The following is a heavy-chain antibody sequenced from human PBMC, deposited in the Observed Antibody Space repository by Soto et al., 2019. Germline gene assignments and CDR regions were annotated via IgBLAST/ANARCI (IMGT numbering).Heavy chain of an antibody. CDR2: ISGSGGGT. D-gene: IGHD1-1*01. Sequence: EVQLLDSGGGLVQPGGSLRLSCAASGFTFSNFAMGWVRQAPGEGLEWVSAISGSGGGTYYADSVKGRFTISRDNSKNTLFLLMSSLRAEDTAIYYCARAANWNECLFFHWGQGTPVTVSS. CDR1: GFTFSNFA. J-gene: IGHJ4*02. CDR3: ARAANWNECLFFH. V-gene: IGHV3-23*01.